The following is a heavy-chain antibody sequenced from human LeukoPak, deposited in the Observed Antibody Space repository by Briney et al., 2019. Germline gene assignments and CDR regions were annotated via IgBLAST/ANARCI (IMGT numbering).Heavy chain of an antibody. D-gene: IGHD5-12*01. CDR2: IYTSGST. Sequence: SETLSLTCTVSGGSISSYYWSWIRQPAGKGLEWIGRIYTSGSTNYNPSLKSRVTMSLDTSKDQFSLRLSSVTAADTAVYYCARGNGYAFDWFDPWGQGTLVTVSS. V-gene: IGHV4-4*07. J-gene: IGHJ5*02. CDR3: ARGNGYAFDWFDP. CDR1: GGSISSYY.